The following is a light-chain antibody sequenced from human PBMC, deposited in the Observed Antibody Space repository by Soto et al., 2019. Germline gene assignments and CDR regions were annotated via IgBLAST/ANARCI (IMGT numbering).Light chain of an antibody. Sequence: EIVLTQSPGTLSLSPGERATLSCRASQSVTSSYLACYQQKPGQAHRLLIYGASSRATGIPDRFSGSGSGTDFTLTISRLEPEEFADYYCQPYGTSPLTFGGGTKVEIK. CDR1: QSVTSSY. CDR3: QPYGTSPLT. V-gene: IGKV3-20*01. J-gene: IGKJ4*01. CDR2: GAS.